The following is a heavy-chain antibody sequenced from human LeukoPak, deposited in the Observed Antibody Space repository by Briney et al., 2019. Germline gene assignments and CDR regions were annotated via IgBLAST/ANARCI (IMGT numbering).Heavy chain of an antibody. V-gene: IGHV3-23*01. CDR2: ISASGGTT. CDR1: GFTFSTYA. Sequence: GGSLRLSCAASGFTFSTYAMSWVRQAPGKGLEWVSGISASGGTTYYADSVKGRFTISRDNSKNTLYLQMNSLRAEDTAVYYCATRREESSGPFSYYYYYYMDVWGKGTTVTVSS. CDR3: ATRREESSGPFSYYYYYYMDV. J-gene: IGHJ6*03. D-gene: IGHD6-19*01.